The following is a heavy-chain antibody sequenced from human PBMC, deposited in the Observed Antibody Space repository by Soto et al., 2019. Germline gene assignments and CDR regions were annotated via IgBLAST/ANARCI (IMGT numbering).Heavy chain of an antibody. CDR2: IKRDGSEK. V-gene: IGHV3-7*03. D-gene: IGHD3-3*01. J-gene: IGHJ4*02. Sequence: GGSLRLSCAASGFTFGNNWLSWVRRAPGKGLEWVANIKRDGSEKYYVDSVKGRFAISRENAKNTLYLQMNSLRADDTAVYYCASLEWESSGYADYWGQGTLVTVPQ. CDR3: ASLEWESSGYADY. CDR1: GFTFGNNW.